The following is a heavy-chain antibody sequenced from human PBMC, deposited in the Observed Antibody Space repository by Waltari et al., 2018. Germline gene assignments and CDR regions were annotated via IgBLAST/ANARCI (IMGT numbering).Heavy chain of an antibody. CDR2: IIPILGIA. D-gene: IGHD3-3*01. J-gene: IGHJ4*02. Sequence: QVQLVQSGAEVKKPGSSVTVSCKASGGTFSSYTIRWVRQAPGQGLEWMGRIIPILGIANYAQKFQGRVTITADKSTSTAYMELSSLRSEDTAVYYCARGGAYDFWSGYYFDYWGQGTLVTVSS. CDR1: GGTFSSYT. V-gene: IGHV1-69*02. CDR3: ARGGAYDFWSGYYFDY.